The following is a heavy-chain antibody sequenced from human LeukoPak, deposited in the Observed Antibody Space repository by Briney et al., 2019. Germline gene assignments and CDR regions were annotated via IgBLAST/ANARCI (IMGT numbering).Heavy chain of an antibody. J-gene: IGHJ3*01. Sequence: GGSLRLSCAASGLNFSDYILDWVRQAPGKGLEWVGSIRRKRNGYTTEYAASVKGRFTISRDDSKKSLYLHMSSLETEDTAVYHCSRDGTQIDNSGFDVWGQGTMVTVSS. V-gene: IGHV3-72*01. CDR2: IRRKRNGYTT. D-gene: IGHD3-22*01. CDR3: SRDGTQIDNSGFDV. CDR1: GLNFSDYI.